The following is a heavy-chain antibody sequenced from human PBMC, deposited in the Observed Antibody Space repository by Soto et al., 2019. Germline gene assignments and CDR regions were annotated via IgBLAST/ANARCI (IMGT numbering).Heavy chain of an antibody. CDR1: GGSISTGGYY. CDR2: IYNSATS. CDR3: ARDPAP. Sequence: QVQLQESGPGLVKPSQTLSLTCTVSGGSISTGGYYWSWIRQHPGKGLEWLGYIYNSATSYYNPSLTSRVTISVDTSKNQFSQKLSPVTVADTAVYYCARDPAPWGQGALVTVSS. J-gene: IGHJ5*02. V-gene: IGHV4-31*03.